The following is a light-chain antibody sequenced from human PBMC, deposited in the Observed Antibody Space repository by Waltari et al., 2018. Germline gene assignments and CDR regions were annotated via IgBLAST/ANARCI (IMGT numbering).Light chain of an antibody. V-gene: IGKV3-15*01. J-gene: IGKJ1*01. CDR2: GAS. CDR1: QSVSSN. CDR3: QQYNNWPPA. Sequence: EIVMTRSPATLSVSPGERATLSCRASQSVSSNLAWYQQKPGQAPRLLIYGASTRATGIPARFSGSGSGTEFTLTISSMQSEDFAVYYRQQYNNWPPAFGQGTKVEIK.